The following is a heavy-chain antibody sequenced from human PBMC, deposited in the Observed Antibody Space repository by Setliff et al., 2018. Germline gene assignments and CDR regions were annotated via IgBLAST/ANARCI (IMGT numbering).Heavy chain of an antibody. CDR2: IYWNDDK. CDR3: ARDVFPYHYEGAFDI. Sequence: SGPTLVNPTQTLTPTCTFSGFSLSTSGVGVGWIRQPPGKALEWLALIYWNDDKRYSPSLKSRLTITKDTSKNQVVLTMTNMDPVDTATYYCARDVFPYHYEGAFDIWGQGTMVTVSS. J-gene: IGHJ3*02. V-gene: IGHV2-5*01. D-gene: IGHD3-22*01. CDR1: GFSLSTSGVG.